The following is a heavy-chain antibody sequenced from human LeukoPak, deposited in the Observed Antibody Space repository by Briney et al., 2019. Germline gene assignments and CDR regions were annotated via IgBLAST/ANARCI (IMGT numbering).Heavy chain of an antibody. D-gene: IGHD3-22*01. CDR1: GYTFTSYG. CDR3: ARAGYDSSGYYRNFDY. Sequence: EASVKVSCKASGYTFTSYGISWVRQAPGQGLEWMGRIIPILGIANYAQKFQGRVTITADKSTSTAYMELSSLRSGDTAVYYCARAGYDSSGYYRNFDYWGQGTLVTVSS. J-gene: IGHJ4*02. V-gene: IGHV1-69*04. CDR2: IIPILGIA.